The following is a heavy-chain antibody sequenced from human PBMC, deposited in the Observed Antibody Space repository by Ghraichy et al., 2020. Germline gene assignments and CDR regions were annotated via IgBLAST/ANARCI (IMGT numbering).Heavy chain of an antibody. D-gene: IGHD3-16*01. V-gene: IGHV4-39*01. Sequence: SETLSLTCTVSGGSISSNDDDWGWIRQPPGKGLEWIGSIFYNGNVYYNQSLKSRVTISVDTSKNQFSLKLSSVTAADTAVYYCARHHWRGNDAFNIWGQGTLVTVSS. J-gene: IGHJ3*02. CDR3: ARHHWRGNDAFNI. CDR1: GGSISSNDDD. CDR2: IFYNGNV.